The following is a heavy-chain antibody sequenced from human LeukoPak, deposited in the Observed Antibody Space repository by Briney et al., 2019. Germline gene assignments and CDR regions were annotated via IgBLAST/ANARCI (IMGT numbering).Heavy chain of an antibody. J-gene: IGHJ4*02. Sequence: PGGSLRLSCAASGFTFSSYAMHWVRQAPGKGLEYVSAISSNGGSTYYANSVKGGFTISRDNSKNTLYLQMGSLRAEDMAVYYCARDGGYSYGSPSYYFDYWGQGTLVTVSS. CDR1: GFTFSSYA. CDR3: ARDGGYSYGSPSYYFDY. D-gene: IGHD5-18*01. V-gene: IGHV3-64*01. CDR2: ISSNGGST.